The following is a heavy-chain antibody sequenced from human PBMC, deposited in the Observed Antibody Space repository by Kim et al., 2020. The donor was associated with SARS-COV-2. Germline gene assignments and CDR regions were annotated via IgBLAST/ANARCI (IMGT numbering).Heavy chain of an antibody. J-gene: IGHJ4*02. CDR1: GGSISSSSYY. V-gene: IGHV4-39*07. CDR3: ASRSSSSSAYTSFDY. CDR2: IYYSGST. D-gene: IGHD6-6*01. Sequence: SETLSLTCTVSGGSISSSSYYWGWIRQPPGKGLEWIGSIYYSGSTYYNPSLKSRVTISVDTSKNQFSLKLSSVTAADTAVYYCASRSSSSSAYTSFDYWGQGTLVTVSS.